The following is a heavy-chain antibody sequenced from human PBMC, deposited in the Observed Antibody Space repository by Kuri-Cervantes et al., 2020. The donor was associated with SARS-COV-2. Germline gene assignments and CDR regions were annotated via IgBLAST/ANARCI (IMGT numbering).Heavy chain of an antibody. D-gene: IGHD3-10*01. Sequence: SETLSLTCTVSGYSISSGYYWGWIRQPPGKGLEWIGSIYHSGSTYYNPSLKSRVTISVDTSKNQFSLKLSSVTAADTAVYYFARTSYGSALYWGQGTLVTVSS. CDR2: IYHSGST. CDR1: GYSISSGYY. J-gene: IGHJ4*02. CDR3: ARTSYGSALY. V-gene: IGHV4-38-2*02.